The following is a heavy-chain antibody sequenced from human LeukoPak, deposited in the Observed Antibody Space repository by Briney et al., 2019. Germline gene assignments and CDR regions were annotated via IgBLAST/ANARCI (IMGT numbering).Heavy chain of an antibody. V-gene: IGHV3-74*01. J-gene: IGHJ4*02. D-gene: IGHD6-19*01. CDR2: INSDGSST. Sequence: QSGGSLRLSCAAPGFTFSSYWMHWVRQAPGKGLVWVSRINSDGSSTSYADSVKGRFTISRDNAKNTLYLQMNSLRAEDTAVYYCARVRYSSGWYYFDYWGQGTLVTVSS. CDR3: ARVRYSSGWYYFDY. CDR1: GFTFSSYW.